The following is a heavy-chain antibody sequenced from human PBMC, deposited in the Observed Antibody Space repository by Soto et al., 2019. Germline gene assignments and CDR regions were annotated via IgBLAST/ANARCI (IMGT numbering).Heavy chain of an antibody. Sequence: PRLSCAASGFIFSTYSIHWFRQAPCKGLEWVAVTTFDGINKYNADSVKGRFTISTDASKKTVYLQMNSLTTEETAVYFCARETDGLDVWGQGTTVTVSS. CDR1: GFIFSTYS. J-gene: IGHJ6*02. CDR3: ARETDGLDV. V-gene: IGHV3-30*03. CDR2: TTFDGINK.